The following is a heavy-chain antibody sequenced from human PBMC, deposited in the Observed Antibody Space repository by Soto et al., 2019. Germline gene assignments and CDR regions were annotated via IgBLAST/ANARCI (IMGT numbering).Heavy chain of an antibody. CDR2: IIGGNGDT. D-gene: IGHD1-1*01. Sequence: ASVKVSCKASGYIFTNYDMHWVRHAPGQRLEWMGRIIGGNGDTKYSQKFQDRVTFTRDTSASTAYMDLSSLTSEDTAVYYCASNQKGPYTAMVVWGQGTTVTVSS. CDR3: ASNQKGPYTAMVV. J-gene: IGHJ6*02. CDR1: GYIFTNYD. V-gene: IGHV1-3*01.